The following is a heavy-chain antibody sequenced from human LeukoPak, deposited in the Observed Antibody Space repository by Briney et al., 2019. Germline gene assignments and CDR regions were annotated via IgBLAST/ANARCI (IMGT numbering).Heavy chain of an antibody. CDR1: GGSISSYY. Sequence: SETLSLTCTVSGGSISSYYWSWIRQPPGKGLEWIGYIYYSGSTNYNPSLKSRVTISLDTSQNLFSLKLNSVTADDTAVYYCARFSLPRDSGYDPLPFDYWGQGTLVTVSS. J-gene: IGHJ4*02. D-gene: IGHD5-12*01. V-gene: IGHV4-59*01. CDR2: IYYSGST. CDR3: ARFSLPRDSGYDPLPFDY.